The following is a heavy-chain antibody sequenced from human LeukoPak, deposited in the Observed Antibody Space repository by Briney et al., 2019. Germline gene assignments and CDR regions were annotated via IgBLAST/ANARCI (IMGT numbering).Heavy chain of an antibody. V-gene: IGHV3-21*01. CDR2: ISSSSGYI. D-gene: IGHD3-22*01. CDR1: GFPFSSYS. Sequence: PGGSLRLSCAASGFPFSSYSMNWVRQASGKGLEWVSSISSSSGYIYYADSVKGRFTISRDNAKNSLYLQMNSLRAEDTAVYYCARDQGLGYYDSSGYRDAFDIWGQGTMVTVSS. J-gene: IGHJ3*02. CDR3: ARDQGLGYYDSSGYRDAFDI.